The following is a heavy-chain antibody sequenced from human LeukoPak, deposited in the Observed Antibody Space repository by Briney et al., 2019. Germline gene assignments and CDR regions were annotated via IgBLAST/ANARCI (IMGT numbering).Heavy chain of an antibody. Sequence: GGSLRLSCAASGFAFSNYAMTWVRQTPGRGQEWVSSIGGSGEKTFYADSVKGRFTISRDNSKNTLFLQMSSLGADDTALYYCAKAYYYGSGSNYVSFDCWGQGTLVTVSS. CDR3: AKAYYYGSGSNYVSFDC. D-gene: IGHD3-10*01. J-gene: IGHJ4*02. CDR1: GFAFSNYA. V-gene: IGHV3-23*01. CDR2: IGGSGEKT.